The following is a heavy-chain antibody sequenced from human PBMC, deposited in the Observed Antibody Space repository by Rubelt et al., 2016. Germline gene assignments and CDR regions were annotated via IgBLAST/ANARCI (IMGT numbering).Heavy chain of an antibody. CDR3: ARANNEDTLMFDYGMDV. D-gene: IGHD3-10*02. CDR2: INPNSGGT. Sequence: LEWMGRINPNSGGTNYAQKFQGRVTMTRNTSISTAYLELSSLRSEDTAIYYCARANNEDTLMFDYGMDVWGQGTTVTVSS. V-gene: IGHV1/OR15-1*04. J-gene: IGHJ6*02.